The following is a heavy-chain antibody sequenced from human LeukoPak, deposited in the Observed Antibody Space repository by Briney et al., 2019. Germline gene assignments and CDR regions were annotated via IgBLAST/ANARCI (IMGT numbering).Heavy chain of an antibody. CDR3: ARQTKDFWSGYYTNFDY. CDR1: GGSISSSSYY. V-gene: IGHV4-39*01. Sequence: SETLSLTCTVSGGSISSSSYYWGWIRQPPGKGLEWLGSIYYSGSTYYNPSVKSRVTISVDTSKNQFSLKLSSVTAADTAVYYCARQTKDFWSGYYTNFDYWGQGTLVTVSS. CDR2: IYYSGST. J-gene: IGHJ4*02. D-gene: IGHD3-3*01.